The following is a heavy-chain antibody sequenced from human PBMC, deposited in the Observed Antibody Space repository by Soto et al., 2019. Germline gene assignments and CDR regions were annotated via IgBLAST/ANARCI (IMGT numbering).Heavy chain of an antibody. J-gene: IGHJ5*02. V-gene: IGHV1-18*01. Sequence: QVQLVQSGAEVKKPGASVKVSCKASGYTFTSYGISWVRQAPGQGLEWMGWISAYNGNTNYAQKLQGRVTMTTDTTTSTAHMELRSLRYDDTAVYYCARELGDSSGWYVGWFDPWGQGTLVTVSS. D-gene: IGHD6-19*01. CDR2: ISAYNGNT. CDR3: ARELGDSSGWYVGWFDP. CDR1: GYTFTSYG.